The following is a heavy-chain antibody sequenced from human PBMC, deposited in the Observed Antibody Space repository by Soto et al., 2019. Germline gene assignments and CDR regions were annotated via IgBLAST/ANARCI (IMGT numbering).Heavy chain of an antibody. CDR3: ARRGYSYGPYYYYGMDV. Sequence: GASVKVSCKASGGTFSSYAISWVRQAPGQGLEWMGGIIPIFGTANYAQKFQGRVTITADESTSTAYMDLSSLRSEDTAVYYCARRGYSYGPYYYYGMDVWGQGTTVTVSS. V-gene: IGHV1-69*13. CDR1: GGTFSSYA. CDR2: IIPIFGTA. D-gene: IGHD5-18*01. J-gene: IGHJ6*02.